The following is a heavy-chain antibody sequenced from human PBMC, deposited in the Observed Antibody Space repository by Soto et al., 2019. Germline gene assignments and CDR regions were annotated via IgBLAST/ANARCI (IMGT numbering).Heavy chain of an antibody. J-gene: IGHJ4*02. Sequence: GASVKVSSKASGYTFTSYCMHWVRQAPGQGLEWMGIINPSGGSTSYAQKFQGRVTMTRDTSTSTVYMELSSLRSEDTAVYYCARTLRFLEWSDLGGYWGQGTLVTVS. D-gene: IGHD3-3*01. CDR1: GYTFTSYC. CDR3: ARTLRFLEWSDLGGY. V-gene: IGHV1-46*03. CDR2: INPSGGST.